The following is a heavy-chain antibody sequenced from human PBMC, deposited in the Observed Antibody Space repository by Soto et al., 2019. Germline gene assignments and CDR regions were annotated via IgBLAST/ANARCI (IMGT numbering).Heavy chain of an antibody. J-gene: IGHJ4*02. D-gene: IGHD3-3*01. CDR1: GFNFGGYT. CDR2: ISSENTYI. Sequence: GGSLRLSCAVSGFNFGGYTMTWVRQAPGKGLEWVSSISSENTYIHYADAVKGRFTISRDNAKKSVYLQMNRLSIDDTALYFCASAMTLGWSPQAHWGQGTPVTVSS. V-gene: IGHV3-21*04. CDR3: ASAMTLGWSPQAH.